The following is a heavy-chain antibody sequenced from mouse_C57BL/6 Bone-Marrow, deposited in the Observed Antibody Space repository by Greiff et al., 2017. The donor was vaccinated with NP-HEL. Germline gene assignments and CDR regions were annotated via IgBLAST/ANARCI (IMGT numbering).Heavy chain of an antibody. Sequence: VQLQQSGAELARPGASVKLSCKASGYTFTSYGISWVKQRTGQGLEWIGEIYPRSGNTYYNEKFKGKAILTADKSSSTAYMELRSLTSEDSAVYFCAREDYYGSSYVWFAYWGQGTLVTVSA. CDR3: AREDYYGSSYVWFAY. D-gene: IGHD1-1*01. J-gene: IGHJ3*01. CDR2: IYPRSGNT. CDR1: GYTFTSYG. V-gene: IGHV1-81*01.